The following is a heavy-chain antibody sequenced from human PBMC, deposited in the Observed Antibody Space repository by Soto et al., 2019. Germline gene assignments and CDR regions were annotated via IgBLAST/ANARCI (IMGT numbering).Heavy chain of an antibody. Sequence: LRLSCAASGFTFSRFWMHWVRQAPGKGLVWVSRINTDGSSTTYADSVKGRFTISRDNAKNTLYLQMDSLRAEDTGVYYCTRDPGAYSSTWSFYFDSWGQGTLVTVS. V-gene: IGHV3-74*01. CDR2: INTDGSST. J-gene: IGHJ4*02. CDR1: GFTFSRFW. CDR3: TRDPGAYSSTWSFYFDS. D-gene: IGHD6-13*01.